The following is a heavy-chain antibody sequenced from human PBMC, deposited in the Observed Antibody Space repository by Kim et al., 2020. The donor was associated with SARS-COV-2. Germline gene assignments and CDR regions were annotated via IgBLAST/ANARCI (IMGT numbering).Heavy chain of an antibody. J-gene: IGHJ4*02. Sequence: WETLSLTCTVSGGSISSYYWSWIRQPPEKGLEWIGYINYGGSTNYNPSLKSRFTISSDTSKNKFSLQLSSVPVAETAVYYCSRGFVYWGQGTLVTVSS. CDR2: INYGGST. CDR3: SRGFVY. CDR1: GGSISSYY. V-gene: IGHV4-59*13.